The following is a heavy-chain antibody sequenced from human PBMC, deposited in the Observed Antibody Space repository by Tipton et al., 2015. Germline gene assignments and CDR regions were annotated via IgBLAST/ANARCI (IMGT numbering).Heavy chain of an antibody. CDR2: IYYSGTT. J-gene: IGHJ1*01. CDR3: ARDGGYGDYADFHH. Sequence: TLSLTCTVSGGSIINYYWSWIRQPPGKGLEWIGYIYYSGTTNYNPSLKSRVTVSVDTSKNQFSLKLSSVTAADTAVYYCARDGGYGDYADFHHWGQGTLVTVSS. CDR1: GGSIINYY. V-gene: IGHV4-59*01. D-gene: IGHD4-17*01.